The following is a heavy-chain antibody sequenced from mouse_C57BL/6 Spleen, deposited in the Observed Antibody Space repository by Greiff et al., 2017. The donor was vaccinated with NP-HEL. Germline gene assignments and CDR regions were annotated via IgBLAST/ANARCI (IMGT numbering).Heavy chain of an antibody. D-gene: IGHD2-4*01. J-gene: IGHJ3*01. V-gene: IGHV1-64*01. CDR2: IHPNSGST. Sequence: QVQLQQPGAELVKPGASVKLSCKASGYTFTSYWMHWVKQRPGQGLEWIGMIHPNSGSTNYNEKFKSKATLTVDKSSSTAYMQLSSLTSEDSAVYYCARDYYDYDFAYWGQGTLVTVSA. CDR1: GYTFTSYW. CDR3: ARDYYDYDFAY.